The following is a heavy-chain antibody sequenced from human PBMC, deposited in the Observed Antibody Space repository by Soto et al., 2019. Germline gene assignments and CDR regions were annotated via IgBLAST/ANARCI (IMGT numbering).Heavy chain of an antibody. CDR2: ISGSGGST. CDR1: GFTFSSYA. V-gene: IGHV3-23*01. CDR3: AKEEGDKDMVQSYYYGMDV. D-gene: IGHD5-18*01. Sequence: EVQLLESGGGLVQPGGSLRLSCAASGFTFSSYAMTWVRQAPGKGLEWVSAISGSGGSTYYADSVKGRFTISRDNSKNTLYLQMNSLRAEDTAVYYCAKEEGDKDMVQSYYYGMDVWGQGTTVTVSS. J-gene: IGHJ6*02.